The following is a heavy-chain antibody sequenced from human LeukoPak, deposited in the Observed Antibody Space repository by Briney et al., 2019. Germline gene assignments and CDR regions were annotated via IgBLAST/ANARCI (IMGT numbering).Heavy chain of an antibody. J-gene: IGHJ4*02. V-gene: IGHV1-69*05. CDR2: IIPIFGTA. D-gene: IGHD5-24*01. Sequence: SVKVSCKASGGTFSSYAISWVRQAPGQGLEWMGGIIPIFGTANYAQKFQGRVTITTDESTSTAYMELSSLRSEDTAVCYCASSIEMATITFDYWGQGTLVTVSS. CDR1: GGTFSSYA. CDR3: ASSIEMATITFDY.